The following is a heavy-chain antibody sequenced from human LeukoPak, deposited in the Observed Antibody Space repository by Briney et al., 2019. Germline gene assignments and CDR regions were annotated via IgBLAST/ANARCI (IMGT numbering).Heavy chain of an antibody. CDR2: INPNSGGA. Sequence: GASVKVSCTASGYIFTAYYMHWVRQAPGQGLEWMGWINPNSGGANYAQKFQGRVTMTRDTSISTAYMELTSLRSDDTAVYYCATTGHQLVDGDWFDPWGQGTLVTVSS. D-gene: IGHD1-1*01. V-gene: IGHV1-2*02. CDR3: ATTGHQLVDGDWFDP. J-gene: IGHJ5*02. CDR1: GYIFTAYY.